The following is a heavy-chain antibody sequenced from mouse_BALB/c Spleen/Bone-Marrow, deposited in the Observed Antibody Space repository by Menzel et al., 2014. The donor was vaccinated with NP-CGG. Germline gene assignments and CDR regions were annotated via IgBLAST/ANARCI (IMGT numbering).Heavy chain of an antibody. CDR1: GFPFSSFG. V-gene: IGHV5-17*02. Sequence: EVMLVESGGGLVQPGGSRKLSCAASGFPFSSFGMHWVRQAPEKGLEWFAYISRGSTAICYADTVKGRFTISRDNPKNTLFLQMTSLRSEDTAMYYCARGGNWDDFDVWGAGTTVTVSS. CDR3: ARGGNWDDFDV. D-gene: IGHD4-1*01. CDR2: ISRGSTAI. J-gene: IGHJ1*01.